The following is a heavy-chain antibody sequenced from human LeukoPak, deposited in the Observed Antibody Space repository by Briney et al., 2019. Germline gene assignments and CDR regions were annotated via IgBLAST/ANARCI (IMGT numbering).Heavy chain of an antibody. J-gene: IGHJ5*02. D-gene: IGHD6-19*01. CDR3: ARHVRKRGIAVAGTPGWFVP. CDR2: IYQSGST. Sequence: PSETLSLTCAVSGGSISSSNWWSWVRQPPGKGLEWIGEIYQSGSTNYNPSFKSRVTVSVDTSKNQYSLKLSSVTAADTAVYYCARHVRKRGIAVAGTPGWFVPWGEGTLVTVSS. CDR1: GGSISSSNW. V-gene: IGHV4-4*02.